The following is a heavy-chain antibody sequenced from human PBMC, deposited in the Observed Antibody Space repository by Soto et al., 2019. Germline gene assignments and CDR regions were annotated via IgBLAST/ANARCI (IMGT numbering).Heavy chain of an antibody. J-gene: IGHJ5*02. CDR3: ARDRVESSSSWYRWFDP. D-gene: IGHD6-13*01. CDR1: GGSISSHY. CDR2: IYYSGST. V-gene: IGHV4-59*06. Sequence: SETLSLTCTVSGGSISSHYWSWIRQPPGKGLEWIGYIYYSGSTYYNPSLKSRVTISVDTSKNQFSLKLSSVTAADTAVYYCARDRVESSSSWYRWFDPWGQGTLVTVSS.